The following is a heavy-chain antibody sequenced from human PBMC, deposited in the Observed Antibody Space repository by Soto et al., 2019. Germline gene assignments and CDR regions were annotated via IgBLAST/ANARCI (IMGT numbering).Heavy chain of an antibody. CDR3: ASVRPVLRFLEWLPNWFDP. V-gene: IGHV4-34*01. J-gene: IGHJ5*02. CDR1: GGSLSGYY. D-gene: IGHD3-3*01. Sequence: ASETLSLTCAVYGGSLSGYYWSWIRQPPGKGLEWIGEINHSGSTNYNPSLKSRVTISVDTSKNQFSLKLSSVTAADTAVYYCASVRPVLRFLEWLPNWFDPWGQGTLVTVSS. CDR2: INHSGST.